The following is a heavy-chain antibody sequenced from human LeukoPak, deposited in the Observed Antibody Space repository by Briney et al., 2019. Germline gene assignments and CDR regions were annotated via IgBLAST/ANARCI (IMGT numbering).Heavy chain of an antibody. D-gene: IGHD3-16*01. J-gene: IGHJ4*02. V-gene: IGHV4-4*07. CDR1: GGSISGYY. CDR2: IYTSGST. Sequence: SETLSLTCTVSGGSISGYYWSWIRQPAGKALEWIGRIYTSGSTNYNPSLKSRLTMSVDTSKNQFSLKLNSVTAADTAVYYCARGVGLAGHWVYFDYWGQGTPVTVSS. CDR3: ARGVGLAGHWVYFDY.